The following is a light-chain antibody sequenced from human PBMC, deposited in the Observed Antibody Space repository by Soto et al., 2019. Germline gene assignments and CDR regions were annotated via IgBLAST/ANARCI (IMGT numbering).Light chain of an antibody. V-gene: IGLV1-51*01. CDR2: EDN. Sequence: QSVLTQPPSLSAAPGQRVTISCSGSSSNIGNNYVSWYQQFPGTAPKLLIYEDNKRPSGIPDRFSGSKSGTSATLGITGLETGDEADDYCGTWESSLSAGVFGAGTKLTVL. CDR1: SSNIGNNY. CDR3: GTWESSLSAGV. J-gene: IGLJ2*01.